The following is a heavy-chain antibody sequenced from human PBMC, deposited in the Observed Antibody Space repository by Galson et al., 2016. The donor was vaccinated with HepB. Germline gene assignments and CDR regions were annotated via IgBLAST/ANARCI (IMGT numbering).Heavy chain of an antibody. V-gene: IGHV3-30-3*01. CDR1: SSYA. CDR3: ARGMAAFFDY. J-gene: IGHJ4*02. Sequence: SSYAMHWVRQAPGKGLEWVAVISYTGTNEYYADSVKGRFTISRDNSKNTLYLQMNSLRAEDTAVYYCARGMAAFFDYWGQGTLVTVSS. D-gene: IGHD5-24*01. CDR2: ISYTGTNE.